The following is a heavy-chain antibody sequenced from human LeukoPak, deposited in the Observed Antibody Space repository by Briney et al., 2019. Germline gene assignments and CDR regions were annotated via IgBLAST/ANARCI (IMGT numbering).Heavy chain of an antibody. CDR2: INHSGST. D-gene: IGHD3-22*01. CDR1: GGSFSTYY. V-gene: IGHV4-34*01. CDR3: ARGRRGYSYCFDY. Sequence: ASETLSLTCAVYGGSFSTYYWSWIRQPPGKGLEWIGEINHSGSTNSHPSLKSRVTISVDTSNNQFSLKLSSVTAADTAIYYCARGRRGYSYCFDYWGQGTLVTVSS. J-gene: IGHJ4*02.